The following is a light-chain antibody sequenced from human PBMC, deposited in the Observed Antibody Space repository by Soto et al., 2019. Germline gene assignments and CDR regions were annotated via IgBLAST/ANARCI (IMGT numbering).Light chain of an antibody. CDR3: PPYSSSPPTWT. CDR2: GAS. J-gene: IGKJ1*01. CDR1: QSVSGT. Sequence: EIVMTQSPATLSVSPGERATLSCRASQSVSGTLAWYQQRPGQPPRLLFYGASTRATGIPARFSGSGSGTEFTLIISSLQSEDFAVYYCPPYSSSPPTWTFXQGTKV. V-gene: IGKV3-15*01.